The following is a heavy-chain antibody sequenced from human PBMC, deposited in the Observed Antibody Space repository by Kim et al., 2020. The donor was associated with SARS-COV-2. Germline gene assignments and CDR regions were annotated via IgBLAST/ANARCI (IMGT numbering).Heavy chain of an antibody. CDR2: ISANDAST. D-gene: IGHD2-2*01. V-gene: IGHV3-23*01. CDR1: GFTFSNYA. Sequence: SLRLSCAASGFTFSNYAMSWVRQAPGKGLEWVSSISANDASTYHADSVKGRISVSRDNSKSTLHLQMTGLRADDTAVYFCARQYFRFDYWGQGALVSVSS. J-gene: IGHJ4*02. CDR3: ARQYFRFDY.